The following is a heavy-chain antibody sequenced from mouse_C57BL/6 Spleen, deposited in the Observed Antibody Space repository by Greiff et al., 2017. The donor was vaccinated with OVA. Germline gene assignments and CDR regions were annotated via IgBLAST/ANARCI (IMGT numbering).Heavy chain of an antibody. CDR1: GYTFTSYW. CDR3: AREGVYYYGSDAMDY. V-gene: IGHV1-61*01. CDR2: IYPSDSET. J-gene: IGHJ4*01. D-gene: IGHD1-1*01. Sequence: QVQLQQPGAELVRPGSSVKLSCKASGYTFTSYWMDWVKQRPGQGLEWIGNIYPSDSETHYNQKFKDKATLTVDKSSSTAYMQLSSLTSEDSAVYYCAREGVYYYGSDAMDYWGQGTSVTVSS.